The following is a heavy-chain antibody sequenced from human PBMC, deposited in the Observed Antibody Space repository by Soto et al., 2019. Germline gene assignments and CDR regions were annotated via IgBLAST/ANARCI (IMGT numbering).Heavy chain of an antibody. D-gene: IGHD6-13*01. CDR2: IWYDGSNK. J-gene: IGHJ4*02. Sequence: QVQLVESGGGVVQPGRSLRLSCAASGFTFSSYGMHWVRQAPGKGLEWVAVIWYDGSNKYYADSVKGRFTISRDNSKNTLYLQMNSLRAEDTAVYYCARDDIAAAGFDYWGQGTLVTVSS. CDR1: GFTFSSYG. CDR3: ARDDIAAAGFDY. V-gene: IGHV3-33*01.